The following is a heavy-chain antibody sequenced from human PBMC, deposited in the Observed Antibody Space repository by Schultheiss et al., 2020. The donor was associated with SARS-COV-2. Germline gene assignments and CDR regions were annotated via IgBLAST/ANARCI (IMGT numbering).Heavy chain of an antibody. CDR2: IYYSGST. Sequence: SETLSLTCTVSGGSISSYYWSWIRQPPGKGLEWIGYIYYSGSTNYNPSLKSRVTISVDTSKNQFSLKLSSVTAADTAVYYCARGRGYNLFDPWGQGTLVTVSS. J-gene: IGHJ5*02. CDR1: GGSISSYY. V-gene: IGHV4-59*12. CDR3: ARGRGYNLFDP.